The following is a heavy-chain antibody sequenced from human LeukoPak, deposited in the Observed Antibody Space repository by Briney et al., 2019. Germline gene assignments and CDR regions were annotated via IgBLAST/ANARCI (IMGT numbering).Heavy chain of an antibody. Sequence: SETLSLTCAVYGGSFSGYYWSWIRQPPGKGLDWIGEINHSGSTNYNPSLKSRVTISVDASKNQFSLKLSSVTAADTAVYYCARHVVVPAATDLIDYWGQGTLVTVSS. CDR1: GGSFSGYY. J-gene: IGHJ4*02. V-gene: IGHV4-34*01. CDR2: INHSGST. CDR3: ARHVVVPAATDLIDY. D-gene: IGHD2-2*01.